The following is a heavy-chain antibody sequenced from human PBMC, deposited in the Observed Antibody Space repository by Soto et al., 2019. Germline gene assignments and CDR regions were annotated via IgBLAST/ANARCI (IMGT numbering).Heavy chain of an antibody. D-gene: IGHD5-18*01. CDR2: ISYCAST. Sequence: QVQLQESGPGLVKPSQTLSLTCTVSGGSISSGDYYWSWIRQPPGKGLEWIGYISYCASTYYNPSRXRRAXIXIDTSKNQFCLKLSSVTAADTAVYYCARATPVVTDVWGQGTTFTFAS. J-gene: IGHJ6*02. CDR3: ARATPVVTDV. V-gene: IGHV4-30-4*01. CDR1: GGSISSGDYY.